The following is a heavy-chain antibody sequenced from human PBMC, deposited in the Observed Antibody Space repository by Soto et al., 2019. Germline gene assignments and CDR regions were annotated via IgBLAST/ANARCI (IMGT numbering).Heavy chain of an antibody. V-gene: IGHV3-23*01. CDR2: ISGSGGST. Sequence: PGGSLRLSCAASGFTFSSYAMSWVRQAPGKGLEWVSAISGSGGSTYYADSVKGRFTISRDNSKNTLYLQMNSLRAEDTAVYYCAKDKAGGEKPLMVYAIVLDYYYGMDVWGQGTTVTVSS. D-gene: IGHD2-8*01. CDR1: GFTFSSYA. J-gene: IGHJ6*02. CDR3: AKDKAGGEKPLMVYAIVLDYYYGMDV.